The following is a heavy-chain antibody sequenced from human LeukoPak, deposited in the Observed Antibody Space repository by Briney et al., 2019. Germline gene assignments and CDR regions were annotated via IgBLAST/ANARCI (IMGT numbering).Heavy chain of an antibody. J-gene: IGHJ6*03. Sequence: GASVKVSCKAFGYTFTSNYMHWVRQAPGQGPEWMGVISPSGGSTTYAQKFQGRVTLTRDMSTSTDYLELSSLRSEDTAVYYCARGLLWFGGLYYYYYMDVWGKGTTVTISS. V-gene: IGHV1-46*01. D-gene: IGHD3-10*01. CDR1: GYTFTSNY. CDR2: ISPSGGST. CDR3: ARGLLWFGGLYYYYYMDV.